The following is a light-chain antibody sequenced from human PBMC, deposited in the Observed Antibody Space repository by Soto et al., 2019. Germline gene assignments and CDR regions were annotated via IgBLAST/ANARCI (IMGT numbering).Light chain of an antibody. Sequence: ETVMTQSPDTLSVSPGERATLSCRASQSVSTNLAWYQQKPGQAPRLLIYGAFIRATGVADRFSGSGSGTEFTLTISSLQSADLAVYYCQQYKNWPPITFGQGTRPQIK. CDR1: QSVSTN. CDR3: QQYKNWPPIT. J-gene: IGKJ5*01. V-gene: IGKV3-15*01. CDR2: GAF.